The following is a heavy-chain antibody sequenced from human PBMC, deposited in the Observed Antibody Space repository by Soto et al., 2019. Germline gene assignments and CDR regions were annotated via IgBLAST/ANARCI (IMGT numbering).Heavy chain of an antibody. CDR2: IKQDGSGK. CDR3: ARGTQTYYYGSGSPYTYYFDY. CDR1: GFTFSSYL. Sequence: GGSLRLSCAASGFTFSSYLMSWVRQAPGKGLEWVANIKQDGSGKYYVDSVKGRFTISRDNAKNSLYLQMNSLRAEDTAVYYCARGTQTYYYGSGSPYTYYFDYWGQGTLVTVSS. D-gene: IGHD3-10*01. J-gene: IGHJ4*02. V-gene: IGHV3-7*01.